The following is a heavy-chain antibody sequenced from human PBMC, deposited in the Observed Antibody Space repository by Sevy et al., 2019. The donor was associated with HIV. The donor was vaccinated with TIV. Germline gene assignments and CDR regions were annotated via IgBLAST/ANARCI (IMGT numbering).Heavy chain of an antibody. J-gene: IGHJ4*02. CDR3: ARDKSATAVDY. CDR2: INSDGSKT. Sequence: GGSLRLSCAASGFTFSSYWMHWVRQAPGKGLVWVSHINSDGSKTGYADSVKGRFTISRDNAKNTLYLQMNSLRAEDTAVYCCARDKSATAVDYWGQGTLVTVSS. CDR1: GFTFSSYW. V-gene: IGHV3-74*01. D-gene: IGHD6-25*01.